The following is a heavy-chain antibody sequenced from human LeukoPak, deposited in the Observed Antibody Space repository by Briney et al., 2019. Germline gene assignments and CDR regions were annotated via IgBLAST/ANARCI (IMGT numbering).Heavy chain of an antibody. Sequence: GGSLRLSCAASGDIFSTFAMSWVRQAPGRGLEWVSGISTISSTFYADSVKGRFTISRDNSKNTLYLQMNSLRAEDTAVYYCAKGSRGWYSWYFDVWGRGTLVTVSS. J-gene: IGHJ2*01. CDR1: GDIFSTFA. CDR2: ISTISST. D-gene: IGHD6-19*01. V-gene: IGHV3-23*01. CDR3: AKGSRGWYSWYFDV.